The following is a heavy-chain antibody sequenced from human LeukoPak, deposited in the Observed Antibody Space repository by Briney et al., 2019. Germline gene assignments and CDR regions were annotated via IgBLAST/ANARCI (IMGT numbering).Heavy chain of an antibody. CDR1: GGTFSSYA. J-gene: IGHJ5*02. D-gene: IGHD6-13*01. V-gene: IGHV1-2*02. CDR3: ARWYSSSWYSGWFDP. Sequence: ASVKVSCKASGGTFSSYAISWVRQAPGQGLEWMGWINPNSGGTNYAQKFQGRVTMTRDTSISTAYMELSRLRSDDTAVCYCARWYSSSWYSGWFDPWGQGTLVTVSS. CDR2: INPNSGGT.